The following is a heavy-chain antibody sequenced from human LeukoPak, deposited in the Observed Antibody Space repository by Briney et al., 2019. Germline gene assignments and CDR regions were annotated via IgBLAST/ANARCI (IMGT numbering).Heavy chain of an antibody. D-gene: IGHD3-16*02. CDR3: AKDTDMITFGGVIDY. CDR1: GFTFSSYA. J-gene: IGHJ4*02. V-gene: IGHV3-23*01. CDR2: ISGSGGST. Sequence: PGGSLRLSCAASGFTFSSYAMSWVRQAPVKGLEWVSAISGSGGSTYYADSVKGRFTISRDNSKNTLYLQMNSLRAEDTAVYYCAKDTDMITFGGVIDYWGQGTLVTVSS.